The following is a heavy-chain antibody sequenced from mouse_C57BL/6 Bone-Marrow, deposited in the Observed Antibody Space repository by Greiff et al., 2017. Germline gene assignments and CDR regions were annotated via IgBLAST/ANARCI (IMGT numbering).Heavy chain of an antibody. J-gene: IGHJ2*01. D-gene: IGHD1-1*01. CDR2: ISSGGDYI. CDR1: GFTFSSYA. V-gene: IGHV5-9-1*02. Sequence: DVHLVESGEGLVKPGGSLKLSCAASGFTFSSYAMSWVRQTPEKRLEWVAYISSGGDYIYYADTVKGRFTISRDNARNTLYLQMSSLKSEDTAMYYCTRAITTVVADYWGQGTTLTVSS. CDR3: TRAITTVVADY.